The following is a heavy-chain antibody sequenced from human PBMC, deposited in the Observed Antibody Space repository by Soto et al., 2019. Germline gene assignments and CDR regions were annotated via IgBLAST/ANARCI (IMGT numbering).Heavy chain of an antibody. CDR2: IYYSGST. J-gene: IGHJ4*02. V-gene: IGHV4-59*01. D-gene: IGHD2-21*01. Sequence: SETLSLTCTFSVGSISSYYWSCIRQPPGKGLEWIGYIYYSGSTNYNPSLKSRVTISVDTYKNQFSLKLSSVTAADTAVYYCATWKGRTRPYSRGFDYWGQGTLVNVSS. CDR3: ATWKGRTRPYSRGFDY. CDR1: VGSISSYY.